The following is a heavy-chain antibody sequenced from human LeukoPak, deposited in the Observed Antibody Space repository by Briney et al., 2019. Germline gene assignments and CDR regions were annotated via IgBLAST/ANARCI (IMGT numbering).Heavy chain of an antibody. CDR1: GGSISSYY. V-gene: IGHV4-59*01. J-gene: IGHJ4*02. CDR2: IYYSGST. CDR3: ARDRRPYGDYYFDY. D-gene: IGHD4-17*01. Sequence: PSETLSLTCTVSGGSISSYYWSWIRQPPGKGLEWIGYIYYSGSTNYNPSLKSRVTISVDTSKNQFSLKLSSVTAADTAVYYCARDRRPYGDYYFDYWGQGTLVTVSS.